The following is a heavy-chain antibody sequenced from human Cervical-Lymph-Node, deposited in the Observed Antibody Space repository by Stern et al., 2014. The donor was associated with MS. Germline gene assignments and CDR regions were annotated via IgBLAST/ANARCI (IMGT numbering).Heavy chain of an antibody. V-gene: IGHV3-21*01. J-gene: IGHJ4*02. CDR2: SGMPTDNI. Sequence: EVQLEESGGGLVKPGRSLRLSCAASGFTFSAYSLTWVRQAPGKGLEWVSASGMPTDNIDYVDSVRGRFAISRGNAKNSLFLQMNSLRAEDTAVYYCARGEKSYIEALGYWGQGTLVTVSS. CDR3: ARGEKSYIEALGY. CDR1: GFTFSAYS. D-gene: IGHD3-16*02.